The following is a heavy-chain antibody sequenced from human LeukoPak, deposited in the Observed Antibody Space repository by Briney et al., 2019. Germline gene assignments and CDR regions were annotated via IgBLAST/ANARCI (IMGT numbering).Heavy chain of an antibody. V-gene: IGHV1-24*01. J-gene: IGHJ4*02. CDR2: FDPEDGET. Sequence: ASVKVSCKVFGYTLTELSMHWVRQAPGKGLEWMGGFDPEDGETIYAQKFQGRVTMTEDTSTDTAYMELSSLRSEDTAVYYCATDRSLGGDFDYWGQGTLVTVSS. CDR3: ATDRSLGGDFDY. D-gene: IGHD4-17*01. CDR1: GYTLTELS.